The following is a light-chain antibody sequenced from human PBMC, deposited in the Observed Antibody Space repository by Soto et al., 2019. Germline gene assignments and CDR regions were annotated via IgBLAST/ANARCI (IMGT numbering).Light chain of an antibody. CDR3: QQRSNWPLT. J-gene: IGKJ4*01. CDR1: QSVSGNH. Sequence: ESVLTQSPGTLSLAPGERATLSCRASQSVSGNHLAWYQQKPGQAPRLLIYDASNRATGIPDRFSGSGSGTDFTLTIIGLEPEDFAIYYCQQRSNWPLTFGGGTKVEIK. CDR2: DAS. V-gene: IGKV3D-20*02.